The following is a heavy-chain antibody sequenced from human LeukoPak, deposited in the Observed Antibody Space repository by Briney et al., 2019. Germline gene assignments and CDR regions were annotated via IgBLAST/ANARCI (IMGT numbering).Heavy chain of an antibody. CDR1: GGSISSYY. Sequence: SETPSHTSTVSGGSISSYYWSWIRQPAGKGLEWIGRIYTSGSTNYNPSLKSRVTMSVDTSKNQFSLKLSSVTAADTAVYYCARAGYYYDSSGYLDYWGQGTLVTVSS. CDR2: IYTSGST. J-gene: IGHJ4*02. V-gene: IGHV4-4*07. D-gene: IGHD3-22*01. CDR3: ARAGYYYDSSGYLDY.